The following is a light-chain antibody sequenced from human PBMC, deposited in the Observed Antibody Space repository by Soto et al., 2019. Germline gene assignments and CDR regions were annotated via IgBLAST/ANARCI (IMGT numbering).Light chain of an antibody. V-gene: IGKV1-27*01. CDR3: QKYSVSPLS. Sequence: DIQMTQSPPSLSASVGDRVTISCRASQDIYIYLAWYQQKPGKAPKLLIYAASTLHSGVPSRFGGSGSGTDFTLTITSLQPEDVATYYCQKYSVSPLSFGPGTKVDIK. CDR2: AAS. J-gene: IGKJ3*01. CDR1: QDIYIY.